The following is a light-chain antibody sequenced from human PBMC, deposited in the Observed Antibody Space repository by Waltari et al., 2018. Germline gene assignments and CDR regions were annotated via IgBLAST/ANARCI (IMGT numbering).Light chain of an antibody. CDR3: CSYAGSYNFYV. CDR1: SSDVGGYNY. J-gene: IGLJ1*01. V-gene: IGLV2-11*01. CDR2: DVS. Sequence: QSALTQPRSVSGSPGQSVTISCTGPSSDVGGYNYVPLYQQHPGQAPTVMIYDVSTRPPGVPDRFSGSKSGNTASLTISGLQADDESDYYCCSYAGSYNFYVFGTGTKVSVL.